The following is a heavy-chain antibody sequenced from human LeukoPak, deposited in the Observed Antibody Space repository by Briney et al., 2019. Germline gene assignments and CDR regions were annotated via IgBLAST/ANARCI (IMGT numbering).Heavy chain of an antibody. CDR3: ARAVQASLQPRFDP. V-gene: IGHV4-30-4*01. D-gene: IGHD1-1*01. CDR2: IYYSGIT. CDR1: GGPISSGDYY. J-gene: IGHJ5*02. Sequence: IPSQTLSLTCTVSGGPISSGDYYWSWIRQPPGEGLEWIGYIYYSGITYYNPSLKSRVIISVDTSKNQFSLKVSSVTAADTAVYYCARAVQASLQPRFDPWGQGTLVTVSS.